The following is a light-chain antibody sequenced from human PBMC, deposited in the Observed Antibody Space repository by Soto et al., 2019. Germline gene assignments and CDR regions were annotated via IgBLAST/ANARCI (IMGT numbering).Light chain of an antibody. CDR2: DAS. CDR3: QQYNNWPPT. CDR1: QSISSW. V-gene: IGKV1-5*01. Sequence: DIQMTQSPSTLSASVGDRVTITCRASQSISSWLAWYQQKPGKAPKLLIYDASSLESGVPSRFSGSGSGTEFTLTISSLQSEDFAVYYCQQYNNWPPTFGQGTKVEIK. J-gene: IGKJ1*01.